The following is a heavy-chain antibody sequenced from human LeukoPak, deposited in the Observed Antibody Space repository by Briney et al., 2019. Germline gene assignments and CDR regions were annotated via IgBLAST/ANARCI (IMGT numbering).Heavy chain of an antibody. V-gene: IGHV5-51*01. Sequence: GESLKISCKGSGYSFTTYWIGWVRQMPGKGLEWMGIIYPDDSDATYSPSFQGQVTISADRSISTAYLQWSSLKASDTAMYYCVRRGYGGPSPYFDYWGQGILVTVSS. D-gene: IGHD4-23*01. CDR3: VRRGYGGPSPYFDY. J-gene: IGHJ4*02. CDR1: GYSFTTYW. CDR2: IYPDDSDA.